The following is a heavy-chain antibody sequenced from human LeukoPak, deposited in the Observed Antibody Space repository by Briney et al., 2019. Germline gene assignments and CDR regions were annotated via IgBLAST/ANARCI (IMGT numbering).Heavy chain of an antibody. CDR2: IYPGYSDT. CDR1: GYSFTXXX. CDR3: ARLGASVDY. Sequence: KXGEXXXXXXEGSGYSFTXXXXXWGRXXPGKXXXWMRIIYPGYSDTRYSPSFQGQVTISADKSISTAYLRWSSLKASDTAMYYCARLGASVDYWGQGTLVTVSS. J-gene: IGHJ4*02. D-gene: IGHD3-10*01. V-gene: IGHV5-51*01.